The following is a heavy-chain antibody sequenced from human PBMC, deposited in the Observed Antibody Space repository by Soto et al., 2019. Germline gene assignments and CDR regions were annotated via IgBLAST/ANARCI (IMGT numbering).Heavy chain of an antibody. CDR3: AREAGDYSHFDY. J-gene: IGHJ4*02. CDR1: GFTFSRNW. V-gene: IGHV3-74*01. D-gene: IGHD4-17*01. Sequence: EVQLVESGGGLVQPGGSLRLSCAASGFTFSRNWMHWVRQAPGKGLVWVSRINSDGSSTNYADSVEGRFTISRDNAKNTLYLQMNSLRPEDTAVYFCAREAGDYSHFDYWGQGTLVTVSS. CDR2: INSDGSST.